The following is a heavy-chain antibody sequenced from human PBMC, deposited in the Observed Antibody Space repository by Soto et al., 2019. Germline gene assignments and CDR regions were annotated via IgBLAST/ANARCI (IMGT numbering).Heavy chain of an antibody. J-gene: IGHJ5*02. V-gene: IGHV3-33*01. CDR3: ARLVGSAAGRFDP. D-gene: IGHD6-13*01. CDR2: IWFDGSDK. Sequence: QEQLVESGGGVVQPGTSLRLSCVASGFTFNSYGMHWVRQAPGTGLEWVAGIWFDGSDKYYADSVKGRFTISRDKSKNTLYLHMNSLRVEDTGVYYCARLVGSAAGRFDPWGQGTLVIVSS. CDR1: GFTFNSYG.